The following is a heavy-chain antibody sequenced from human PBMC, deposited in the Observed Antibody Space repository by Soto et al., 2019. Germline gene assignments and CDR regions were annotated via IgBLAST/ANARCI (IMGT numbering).Heavy chain of an antibody. J-gene: IGHJ6*02. CDR1: GFTFRTYD. V-gene: IGHV3-30*18. CDR3: AQDDYGMDV. CDR2: VSNDGSDT. Sequence: QVQLLESGGGVVQPGRSLRLSCAASGFTFRTYDMQWVRQAPGKGLEWVAIVSNDGSDTFYVDSVKGRFTISRDNSKNTAYLQMNSLRAEDTAVYYCAQDDYGMDVWGQGTTVTVSS.